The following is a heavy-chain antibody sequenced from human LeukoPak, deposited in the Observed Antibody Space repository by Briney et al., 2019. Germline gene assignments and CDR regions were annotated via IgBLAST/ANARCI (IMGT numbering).Heavy chain of an antibody. CDR3: ARQSRDDAFDI. J-gene: IGHJ3*02. Sequence: ASVKVSCKASGYTFTGYYMHWVRRAPGHGLEWMGWINPDSDYRYYAQRFQGRVTMTRDTAINTAYMQLNRLQSDDTAIYYCARQSRDDAFDIWGQGTMVTVSS. D-gene: IGHD5-24*01. V-gene: IGHV1-2*02. CDR1: GYTFTGYY. CDR2: INPDSDYR.